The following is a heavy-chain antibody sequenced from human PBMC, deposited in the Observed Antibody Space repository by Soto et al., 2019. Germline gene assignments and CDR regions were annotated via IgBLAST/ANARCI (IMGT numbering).Heavy chain of an antibody. CDR3: VRGYCTTSPCSGDFQF. D-gene: IGHD2-15*01. CDR1: GYKFTTYF. V-gene: IGHV1-46*01. J-gene: IGHJ1*01. CDR2: IHPSGDT. Sequence: VASVKVSCKASGYKFTTYFIHWVRQAPGQGLEWMGMIHPSGDTAYALKFPGRVTMTIDTSTTTAYMELRNLTSEDRAVYFSVRGYCTTSPCSGDFQFWGQGTPVTVSS.